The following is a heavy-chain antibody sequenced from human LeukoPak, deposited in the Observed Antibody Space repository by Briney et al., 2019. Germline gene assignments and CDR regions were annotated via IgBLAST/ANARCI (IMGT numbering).Heavy chain of an antibody. D-gene: IGHD4-23*01. CDR2: INHSGST. Sequence: SEPLSLTCAAYGGSSSGYYWSWIRQTPGQGLEWIGEINHSGSTNYNPSLKSRVTISVDTSKNQFSLKLSSVTAADTAVYYCARDDYGGNSDRFDPWGQGTLVTVSS. V-gene: IGHV4-34*01. CDR1: GGSSSGYY. J-gene: IGHJ5*02. CDR3: ARDDYGGNSDRFDP.